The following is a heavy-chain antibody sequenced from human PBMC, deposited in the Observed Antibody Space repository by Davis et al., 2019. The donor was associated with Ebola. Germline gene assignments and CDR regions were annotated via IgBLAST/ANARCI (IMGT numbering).Heavy chain of an antibody. Sequence: MPSETLSLTCTVSGGSISGFYWNWLRQPPGKGLEWVGCIQTSGSPIYNPSLKSRGTMSVDTSKNQFSVRLSSLTAADTALYFCAREETRGSIAGWFDPWGQGTLVTVSS. D-gene: IGHD2-21*01. CDR1: GGSISGFY. CDR3: AREETRGSIAGWFDP. V-gene: IGHV4-4*08. J-gene: IGHJ5*02. CDR2: IQTSGSP.